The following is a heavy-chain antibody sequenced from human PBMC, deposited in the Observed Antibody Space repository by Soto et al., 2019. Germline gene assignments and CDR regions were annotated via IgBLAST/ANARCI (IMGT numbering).Heavy chain of an antibody. CDR3: ARENSKETIMEQQLVYGPLLYYYYYMDV. Sequence: ASVKVSCKASGYTFTSYGISWVRQAPGQGLEWMGWISAYNGNTNYAQKLQGRVTMTTDTSTSTAYMELRSLRSDDTAVYYCARENSKETIMEQQLVYGPLLYYYYYMDVWGKGTTVTVSS. D-gene: IGHD6-13*01. J-gene: IGHJ6*03. CDR2: ISAYNGNT. V-gene: IGHV1-18*01. CDR1: GYTFTSYG.